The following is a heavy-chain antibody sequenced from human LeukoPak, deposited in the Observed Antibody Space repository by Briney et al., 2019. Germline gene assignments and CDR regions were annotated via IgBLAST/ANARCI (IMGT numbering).Heavy chain of an antibody. J-gene: IGHJ3*02. Sequence: ASVKVSCKASEYTFTDYYIHWVRQAPGHGLEWMGWINPHSGATTYAQKFQARVTMYRDTSINTAYMELSSLTSDDTAVYYCARFRRYDSSRGTFDIWGLGTMVTVSS. CDR2: INPHSGAT. CDR3: ARFRRYDSSRGTFDI. CDR1: EYTFTDYY. V-gene: IGHV1-2*02. D-gene: IGHD3-22*01.